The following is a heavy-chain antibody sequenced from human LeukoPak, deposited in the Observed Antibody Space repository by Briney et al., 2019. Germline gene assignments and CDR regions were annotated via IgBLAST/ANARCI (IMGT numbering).Heavy chain of an antibody. CDR3: AIGEYCSSTSCYEGGWFDP. D-gene: IGHD2-2*01. J-gene: IGHJ5*02. CDR1: GGSISSSSYY. CDR2: IYYSGST. V-gene: IGHV4-39*07. Sequence: SETLSLTCTVSGGSISSSSYYWGWLRQPPGKGLEWIGSIYYSGSTYYNPSLKSRVTISVDTSKNQLSLKLSSVTAADTAVYYCAIGEYCSSTSCYEGGWFDPWGQGTLVTVSS.